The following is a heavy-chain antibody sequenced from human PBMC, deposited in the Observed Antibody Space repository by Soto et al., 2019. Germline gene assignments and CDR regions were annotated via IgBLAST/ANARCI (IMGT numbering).Heavy chain of an antibody. J-gene: IGHJ5*02. CDR2: IYYSGST. CDR3: ARVRYCSGSSCYPRFDP. D-gene: IGHD2-15*01. CDR1: GGSISSGGYY. Sequence: QVQLQESGPGLVKPSQTLSLTCTVSGGSISSGGYYWSWIRQHPGKGLEWIGYIYYSGSTYYNPSLKSRVTISVDTSKNQFSLKLSSVTAADTAMYYCARVRYCSGSSCYPRFDPWGQGTLVTVSS. V-gene: IGHV4-31*03.